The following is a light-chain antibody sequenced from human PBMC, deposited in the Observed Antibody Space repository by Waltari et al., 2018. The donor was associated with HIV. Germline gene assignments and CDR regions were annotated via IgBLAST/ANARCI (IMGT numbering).Light chain of an antibody. CDR1: RTVVSGSDNQNY. CDR2: WAS. J-gene: IGKJ4*01. Sequence: DIVMTQSPDSLAVSLCERATLNCTSSRTVVSGSDNQNYLAWYLRRPGQFPKVLIFWASTRSSGLPDRFSDGGSGTNFSLTLSSLQADDVGIFYCQQYFTVPPTFGGGTKVEI. V-gene: IGKV4-1*01. CDR3: QQYFTVPPT.